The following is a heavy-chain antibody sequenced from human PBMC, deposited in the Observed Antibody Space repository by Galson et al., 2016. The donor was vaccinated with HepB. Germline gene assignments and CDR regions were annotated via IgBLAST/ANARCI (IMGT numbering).Heavy chain of an antibody. CDR2: ISPSGWSS. J-gene: IGHJ3*02. Sequence: SLRLSCAASGFTFASYAMTWVRQAPGKGLQWVSSISPSGWSSHDADSVKGRSTTSRDNSRFTLYLQMNSLRVEDAAVYYCARHLRVGSGAHRDVFDIWGRGTMVSVSS. CDR1: GFTFASYA. CDR3: ARHLRVGSGAHRDVFDI. V-gene: IGHV3-23*01. D-gene: IGHD4/OR15-4a*01.